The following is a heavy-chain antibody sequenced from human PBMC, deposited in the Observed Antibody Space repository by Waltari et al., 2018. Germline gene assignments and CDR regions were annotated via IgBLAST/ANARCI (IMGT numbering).Heavy chain of an antibody. CDR1: GGSISSSSYY. Sequence: QLQLQESGPGLVKPSETLSLTCTVSGGSISSSSYYWGWIRQPPGKGLEWIGSIYYSGSTYDNPALKSRVTISVDTSKNQFSLKLRSVTAADTAVYYCASPVGATPTYYYYGMDVWGQGTTVTVSS. D-gene: IGHD1-26*01. J-gene: IGHJ6*02. V-gene: IGHV4-39*07. CDR2: IYYSGST. CDR3: ASPVGATPTYYYYGMDV.